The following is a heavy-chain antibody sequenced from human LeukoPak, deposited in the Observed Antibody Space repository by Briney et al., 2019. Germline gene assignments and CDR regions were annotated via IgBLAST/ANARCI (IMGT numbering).Heavy chain of an antibody. CDR3: ARGPPRYISY. D-gene: IGHD5-18*01. CDR1: GYSISSGYY. Sequence: SETLSLTCSGSGYSISSGYYWGWVRQAPGKGLEWIGSIDRSGSTNYNPSLNSRVTISVDTSKNQFSLTIKSVTAADTAVYYCARGPPRYISYWGQGTLVIVSS. CDR2: IDRSGST. V-gene: IGHV4-38-2*02. J-gene: IGHJ4*02.